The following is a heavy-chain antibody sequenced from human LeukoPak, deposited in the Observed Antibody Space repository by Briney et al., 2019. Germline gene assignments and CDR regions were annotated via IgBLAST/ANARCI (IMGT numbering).Heavy chain of an antibody. V-gene: IGHV1-69*13. Sequence: ASVKVSCKASGGTFSSYAISWVRQAPGQGLEWMGGIIPIFGTANYAQKFQGRVTITADESTSTAYMELSSLRSEDTAVYYCARVRSRYYGSGSYAYYYYMDVWGKGTTVTISS. CDR3: ARVRSRYYGSGSYAYYYYMDV. J-gene: IGHJ6*03. D-gene: IGHD3-10*01. CDR2: IIPIFGTA. CDR1: GGTFSSYA.